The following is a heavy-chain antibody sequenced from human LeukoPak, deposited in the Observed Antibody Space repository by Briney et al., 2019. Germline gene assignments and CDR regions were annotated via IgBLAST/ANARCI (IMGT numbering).Heavy chain of an antibody. CDR1: GGTFSSYA. CDR2: INPIFGTA. J-gene: IGHJ4*02. Sequence: ASVTVSCTASGGTFSSYAISWVRQAPGQGLEWMGGINPIFGTANYAQKFQGRVTITTDESTSTAYMELSSLRSEDTAVYYCARRQQLVPIFDYWGQGTLVTVSS. CDR3: ARRQQLVPIFDY. D-gene: IGHD6-6*01. V-gene: IGHV1-69*05.